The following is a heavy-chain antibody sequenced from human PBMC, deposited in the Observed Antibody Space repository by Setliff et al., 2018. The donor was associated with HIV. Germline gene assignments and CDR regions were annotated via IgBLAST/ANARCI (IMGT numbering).Heavy chain of an antibody. CDR2: IIPILGVA. CDR3: VRRAQSPPHYSYYYMDV. CDR1: RSTFNSHT. V-gene: IGHV1-69*02. J-gene: IGHJ6*03. Sequence: ASVKVSCKASRSTFNSHTINWVRQAPGQGLEWMGRIIPILGVANYAQRFQGKVTITADKSTSTAYMELTSLRFDDTAMYYCVRRAQSPPHYSYYYMDVWGEGTMVTVSS.